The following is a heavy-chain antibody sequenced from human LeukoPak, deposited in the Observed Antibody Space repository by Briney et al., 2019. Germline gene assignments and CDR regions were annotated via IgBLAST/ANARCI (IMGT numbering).Heavy chain of an antibody. CDR1: GFTFSSYG. D-gene: IGHD6-6*01. CDR2: ISYDGSNK. Sequence: GGSLRLSCAASGFTFSSYGMHWVRQAPGKGLEWVAVISYDGSNKYYADSVKGRFTISRDNSKNTLYLQMNSLRAEGTALYYCAKEWTARYYYYGMDVWGQGTTVTVSS. V-gene: IGHV3-30*18. J-gene: IGHJ6*02. CDR3: AKEWTARYYYYGMDV.